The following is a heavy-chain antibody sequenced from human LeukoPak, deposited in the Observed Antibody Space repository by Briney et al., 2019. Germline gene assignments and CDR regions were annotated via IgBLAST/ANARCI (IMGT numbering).Heavy chain of an antibody. V-gene: IGHV3-48*04. J-gene: IGHJ4*02. CDR1: GFTFSSYN. D-gene: IGHD6-19*01. CDR3: TSSGWYMHY. CDR2: ISSSSSTI. Sequence: GGSLRLSCAASGFTFSSYNMNWVRQAPGKGLEWVSYISSSSSTIYYADFVKGRFHISRENAKNSPYRQRHSLIAEDTALYYRTSSGWYMHYWGQGTLLPPSS.